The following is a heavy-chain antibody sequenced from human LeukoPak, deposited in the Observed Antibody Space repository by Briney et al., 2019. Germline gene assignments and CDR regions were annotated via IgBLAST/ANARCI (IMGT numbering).Heavy chain of an antibody. J-gene: IGHJ5*02. V-gene: IGHV3-7*01. Sequence: GGSLRLSCAASGFTFSSHWMSWVRQAPGKGLEWVANIKQDGSEKYYVDSVKGRFTITRDNAKNSLYLQMNSLRAEDTAVYYCARVATGTTEFDPWGQGTLVTVSS. CDR3: ARVATGTTEFDP. CDR2: IKQDGSEK. D-gene: IGHD1-7*01. CDR1: GFTFSSHW.